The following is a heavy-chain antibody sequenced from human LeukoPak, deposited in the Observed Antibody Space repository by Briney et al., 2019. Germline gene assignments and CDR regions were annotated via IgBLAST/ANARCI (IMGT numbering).Heavy chain of an antibody. CDR1: GGSISSGGYS. Sequence: PSQTLSLTCAVSGGSISSGGYSWSWIPPPPGKGLDWIGYIYHSGSTYYNPSLKSRVTISVDRSKNQFSLKLSSVTAADTAVYYCARGIRADSSGYYPRFDPWGQGTLVTVSS. D-gene: IGHD3-22*01. J-gene: IGHJ5*02. CDR3: ARGIRADSSGYYPRFDP. CDR2: IYHSGST. V-gene: IGHV4-30-2*01.